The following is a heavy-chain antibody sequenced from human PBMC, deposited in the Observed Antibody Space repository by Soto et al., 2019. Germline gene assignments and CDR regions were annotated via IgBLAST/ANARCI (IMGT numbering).Heavy chain of an antibody. Sequence: GASVKVSCKASGGTFSSYAISWVRQAPGQGLEWMGGIIPIFGTANYAQKFQGRVTITADESTSTAYMELSSLRSEDTAVYYCARAGLVVTADYFDYWGQGTLVTVSS. CDR1: GGTFSSYA. D-gene: IGHD2-21*02. CDR2: IIPIFGTA. J-gene: IGHJ4*02. V-gene: IGHV1-69*13. CDR3: ARAGLVVTADYFDY.